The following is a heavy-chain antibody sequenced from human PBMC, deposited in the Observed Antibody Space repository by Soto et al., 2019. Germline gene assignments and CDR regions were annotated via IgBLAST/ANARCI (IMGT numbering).Heavy chain of an antibody. CDR1: GYTFTSYD. V-gene: IGHV1-8*01. Sequence: VASVKVSCKASGYTFTSYDINWVRQATGQGLEWLGWMNPNSGNTGYAQKFQGRVTMTRNTSISTAYMELSSLRSEDTAVYYCARGLGYYDILTGYKNWFDSWGQGTLVTVSS. J-gene: IGHJ5*01. CDR3: ARGLGYYDILTGYKNWFDS. D-gene: IGHD3-9*01. CDR2: MNPNSGNT.